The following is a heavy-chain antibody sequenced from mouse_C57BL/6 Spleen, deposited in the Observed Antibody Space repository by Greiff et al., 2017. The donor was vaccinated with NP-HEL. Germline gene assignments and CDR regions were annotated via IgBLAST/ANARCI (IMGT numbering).Heavy chain of an antibody. CDR3: ARARTTVVATNFDY. V-gene: IGHV3-6*01. D-gene: IGHD1-1*01. CDR1: GYSITSGYY. J-gene: IGHJ2*01. Sequence: EVQRVESGPGLVKPSQSLSLTCSVTGYSITSGYYWNWIRQFPGNKLEWMGYISYDGSNNYNPSLKNRISITRDTSKNQFFLKLNSVTTEDTATYHCARARTTVVATNFDYWGQGTTLTVSS. CDR2: ISYDGSN.